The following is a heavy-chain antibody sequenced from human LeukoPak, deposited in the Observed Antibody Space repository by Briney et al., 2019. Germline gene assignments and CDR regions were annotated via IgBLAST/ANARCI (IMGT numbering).Heavy chain of an antibody. CDR3: ARHRRYGGNSYYFDY. CDR1: GYSFTNYW. J-gene: IGHJ4*02. CDR2: IYPGDSDT. D-gene: IGHD4-23*01. Sequence: GESLKISCKGSGYSFTNYWIGWVRQMPGKGLEYMGIIYPGDSDTRYSPSFQGQVTISADKSISTTYLQWSSLRASDTAMYYCARHRRYGGNSYYFDYWGQGALVTVSS. V-gene: IGHV5-51*01.